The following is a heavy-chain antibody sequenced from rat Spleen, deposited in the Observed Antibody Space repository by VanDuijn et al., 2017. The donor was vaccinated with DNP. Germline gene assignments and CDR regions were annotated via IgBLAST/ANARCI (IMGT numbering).Heavy chain of an antibody. Sequence: VQLKESGPGLVQPSQTLSLTCTVSGFTFNNYWMTWIRQVPGKGLEWVASITSSGDNTYSGDSVKGRFTISRDNAKSTLYLQMNSLRSEDMATYYCARHGRRVFDYWGQGVMVTVSS. CDR1: GFTFNNYW. CDR3: ARHGRRVFDY. D-gene: IGHD1-11*01. J-gene: IGHJ2*01. V-gene: IGHV5-31*01. CDR2: ITSSGDNT.